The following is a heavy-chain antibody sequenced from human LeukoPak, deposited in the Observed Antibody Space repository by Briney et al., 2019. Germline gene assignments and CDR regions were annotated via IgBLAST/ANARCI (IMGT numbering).Heavy chain of an antibody. V-gene: IGHV1-69*13. CDR3: ATCLRYFDWLQVAYFDY. CDR1: GGTFSSYA. J-gene: IGHJ4*02. Sequence: SVKVSCKASGGTFSSYAISWVRQAPGQGLEWMGGIIPIFGTANYAQKFQGRVTITADESTSTAYTELSSLRSEDTAVYYCATCLRYFDWLQVAYFDYWGQGTLVTVSS. CDR2: IIPIFGTA. D-gene: IGHD3-9*01.